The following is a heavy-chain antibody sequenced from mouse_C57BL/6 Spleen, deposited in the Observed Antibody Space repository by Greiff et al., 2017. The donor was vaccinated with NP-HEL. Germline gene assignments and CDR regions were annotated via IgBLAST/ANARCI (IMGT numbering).Heavy chain of an antibody. CDR3: ARRRDDYDWYFDV. D-gene: IGHD2-4*01. J-gene: IGHJ1*03. CDR1: GYTFTSYW. Sequence: QVQLQQPGAELVKPGASVKMSCKASGYTFTSYWITWVKQRPGQGLEWIGDIYPGSGSTNYNEKFKSKATLTVDTSSSTAYMQLSGLTSEDAAVYYCARRRDDYDWYFDVWGTGTTVTVSS. V-gene: IGHV1-55*01. CDR2: IYPGSGST.